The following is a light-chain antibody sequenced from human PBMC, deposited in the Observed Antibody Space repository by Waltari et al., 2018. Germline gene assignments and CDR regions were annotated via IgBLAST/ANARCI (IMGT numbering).Light chain of an antibody. CDR1: QGISSY. V-gene: IGKV1-9*01. J-gene: IGKJ3*01. Sequence: DIQLTQSPSFLSASVGDRVTITCRASQGISSYLAWYQQKPGKAPKLLIYAASTLQTGVPSRFSGSESGTEFTLTISSLRPEDFATYYCQQLNSYPFTFGPGTKVAIK. CDR2: AAS. CDR3: QQLNSYPFT.